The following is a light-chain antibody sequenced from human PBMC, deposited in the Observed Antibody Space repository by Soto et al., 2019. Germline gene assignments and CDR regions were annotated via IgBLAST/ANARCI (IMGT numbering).Light chain of an antibody. Sequence: EIVMTQSPAALSVSPVEAASLSFRASQSAGNFLAWYQQKPGQAPRLLIYYISPRATGIPARFSGSGSGTEFTLTINSLQSEDSAVYYCQQHNQWPITFGQGTRLENK. CDR2: YIS. J-gene: IGKJ5*01. CDR3: QQHNQWPIT. CDR1: QSAGNF. V-gene: IGKV3D-15*01.